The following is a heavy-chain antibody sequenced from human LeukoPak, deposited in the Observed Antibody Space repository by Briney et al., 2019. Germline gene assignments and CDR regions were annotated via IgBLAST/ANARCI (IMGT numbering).Heavy chain of an antibody. J-gene: IGHJ6*03. CDR2: IYHSGST. D-gene: IGHD2-8*01. CDR1: GGSMSSYY. V-gene: IGHV4-59*08. CDR3: ARLAVPAPNTYYMDV. Sequence: SETLSLTCSVSGGSMSSYYWSWIRQSPGKGLEWIGYIYHSGSTDYNSSLKSRVTISEDTSKKQFSLKVSSVTAADTAVYYCARLAVPAPNTYYMDVWGKGTTVTISS.